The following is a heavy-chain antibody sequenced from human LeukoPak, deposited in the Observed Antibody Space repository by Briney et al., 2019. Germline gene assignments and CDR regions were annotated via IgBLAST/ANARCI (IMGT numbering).Heavy chain of an antibody. CDR2: ISYDGSNR. J-gene: IGHJ6*02. CDR1: GFTFSDYA. V-gene: IGHV3-30-3*01. Sequence: GGSLRLSCGASGFTFSDYAMHWVRQAPGKGLEWVAVISYDGSNRYYADSVKGRFTISRDNSKNTLFLQINSLGAEDTAVYFCARGISYYSSYYGLDVWGQGTTVTVSS. CDR3: ARGISYYSSYYGLDV.